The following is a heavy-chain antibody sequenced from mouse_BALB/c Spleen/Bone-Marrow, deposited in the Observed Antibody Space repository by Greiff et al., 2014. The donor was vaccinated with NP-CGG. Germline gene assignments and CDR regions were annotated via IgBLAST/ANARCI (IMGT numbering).Heavy chain of an antibody. CDR1: GFTFTDYY. J-gene: IGHJ1*01. CDR2: IRNKANGYTT. CDR3: ARDTVITTHWYFDV. V-gene: IGHV7-3*02. Sequence: EVQGVESGGGLGQPGGSLRLSRATSGFTFTDYYMSWVRQPPGKALEWLGFIRNKANGYTTEYSASVKGRFTISRDNSQSILYLQMNTLRAEDSATYYCARDTVITTHWYFDVWGAGTTVTVSS. D-gene: IGHD2-4*01.